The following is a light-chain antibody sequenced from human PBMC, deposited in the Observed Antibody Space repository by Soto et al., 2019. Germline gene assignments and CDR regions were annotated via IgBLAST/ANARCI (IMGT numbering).Light chain of an antibody. Sequence: GVTQSPATLSVSPGERATLSFRSSLSVSTSLAWYQQKPGQAPRLLIYAASTRATGIPARFSGSGSGTDFTLTISSLQSEDSAVYYCQQYNNWPPGTFGQGTKVDNK. J-gene: IGKJ1*01. CDR3: QQYNNWPPGT. CDR2: AAS. V-gene: IGKV3-15*01. CDR1: LSVSTS.